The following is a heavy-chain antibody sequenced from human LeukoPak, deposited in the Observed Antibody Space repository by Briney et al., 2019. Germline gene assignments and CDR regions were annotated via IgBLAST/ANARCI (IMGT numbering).Heavy chain of an antibody. V-gene: IGHV3-33*01. CDR1: GFTFSNHG. CDR3: ARDRKTGSYYPDY. J-gene: IGHJ4*02. CDR2: IWYDGSTK. Sequence: GGSLRLSCAASGFTFSNHGMHWVRRTPGKRLEWLAVIWYDGSTKYYADSVKGRFTISRDNSGNTVFLHMNSLRAEDTAFYFCARDRKTGSYYPDYWGRGTLVTVSS. D-gene: IGHD3-10*01.